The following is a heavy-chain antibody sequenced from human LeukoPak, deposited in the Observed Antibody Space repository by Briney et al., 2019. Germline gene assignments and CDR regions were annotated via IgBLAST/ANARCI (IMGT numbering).Heavy chain of an antibody. V-gene: IGHV1-2*02. CDR1: GYTFTCYY. D-gene: IGHD2-15*01. Sequence: GASVNVSFKASGYTFTCYYMHWVRQAPGQGLEWMGWINPNSGGTNYAQKFQGRVTMTRDTSISTAYMELSRLRSDDTAVYYCANHEGYCSGGSCPYYYGMDVWGQGTTVTVSS. CDR2: INPNSGGT. CDR3: ANHEGYCSGGSCPYYYGMDV. J-gene: IGHJ6*02.